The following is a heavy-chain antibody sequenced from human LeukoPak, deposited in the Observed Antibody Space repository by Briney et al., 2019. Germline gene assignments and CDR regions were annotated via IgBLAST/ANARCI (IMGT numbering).Heavy chain of an antibody. CDR3: ASFFGSSWSVDY. Sequence: SETLSLTCTVSGDSISSSSYYWGWIRQPPGKGLEWIGYIYYSGSTNYNPSLKSRVTISLDTSKNQFSLKLSSVTAADTAVYYCASFFGSSWSVDYWGQGTLVTASS. J-gene: IGHJ4*02. D-gene: IGHD6-13*01. V-gene: IGHV4-61*05. CDR1: GDSISSSSYY. CDR2: IYYSGST.